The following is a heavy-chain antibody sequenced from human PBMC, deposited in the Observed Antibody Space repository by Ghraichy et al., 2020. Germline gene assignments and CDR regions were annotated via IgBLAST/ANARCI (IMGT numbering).Heavy chain of an antibody. J-gene: IGHJ4*02. CDR3: ARGYSYGKFDY. CDR2: INSDGSST. Sequence: GGSLRLSCAASGITFSSYWMHWVRQAPGKGLVWVSRINSDGSSTNYADSVKGRFTISRDNSKNTLYLQMNSLRAEDTAVYYCARGYSYGKFDYWGQGTLVTVPS. CDR1: GITFSSYW. V-gene: IGHV3-74*01. D-gene: IGHD5-18*01.